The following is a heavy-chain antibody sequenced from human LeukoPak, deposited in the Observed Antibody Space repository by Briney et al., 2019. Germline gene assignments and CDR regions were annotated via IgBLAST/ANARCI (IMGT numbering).Heavy chain of an antibody. CDR2: FDPEDGET. D-gene: IGHD3-22*01. J-gene: IGHJ6*02. CDR3: ATRYYYDSSGYYYAYYGMDV. V-gene: IGHV1-24*01. Sequence: ASVKVSCKVSGYTLTELSMHWVRQPPGKGLEWMGGFDPEDGETIYAQKFQGRVTMTEDTSTDTAYMELSSLRSEDTAVYYCATRYYYDSSGYYYAYYGMDVWGQGTTVTVSS. CDR1: GYTLTELS.